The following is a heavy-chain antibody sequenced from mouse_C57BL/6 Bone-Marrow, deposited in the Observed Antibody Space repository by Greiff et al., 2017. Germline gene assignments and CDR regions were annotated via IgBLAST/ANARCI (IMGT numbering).Heavy chain of an antibody. J-gene: IGHJ1*03. CDR1: GYTFTDYY. Sequence: EVQRVESGPVLVKPGASVKMSCKASGYTFTDYYMNWVKQSHGKSLEWIGVINPYNGGTSYNQKFKGKATLTVDKSSSTAYMELNSLTSEDSAVYYCASYSNSWYFDVWGTGTTVTVSS. V-gene: IGHV1-19*01. CDR3: ASYSNSWYFDV. CDR2: INPYNGGT. D-gene: IGHD2-5*01.